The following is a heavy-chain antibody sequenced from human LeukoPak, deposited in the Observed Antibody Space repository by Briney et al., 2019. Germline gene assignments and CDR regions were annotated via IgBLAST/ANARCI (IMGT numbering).Heavy chain of an antibody. Sequence: SETLSLTCTVSGGSISGYYWSWIRQPPGKGLEWIGYIYYSGSTNYNPSLKSRVTISEDTSKNQFSLKLSSVTAADTAVYYCARGDSSGWYAFDYWGQGSLVTVSS. V-gene: IGHV4-59*01. CDR1: GGSISGYY. J-gene: IGHJ4*02. CDR2: IYYSGST. D-gene: IGHD6-19*01. CDR3: ARGDSSGWYAFDY.